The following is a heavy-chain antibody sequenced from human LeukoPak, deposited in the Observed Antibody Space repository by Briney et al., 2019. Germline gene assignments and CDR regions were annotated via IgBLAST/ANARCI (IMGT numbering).Heavy chain of an antibody. CDR1: GFTFSGSA. CDR2: IRSKANSYAT. Sequence: PGGSLRLSCAASGFTFSGSAMHWVRQASGKGLEWVGRIRSKANSYATAYAASVKGRFTISRDNSKNTLYLQMNSLRAEDTAVYYCAKGGATYVDYWGQGTLVTVSS. V-gene: IGHV3-73*01. J-gene: IGHJ4*02. CDR3: AKGGATYVDY. D-gene: IGHD1-26*01.